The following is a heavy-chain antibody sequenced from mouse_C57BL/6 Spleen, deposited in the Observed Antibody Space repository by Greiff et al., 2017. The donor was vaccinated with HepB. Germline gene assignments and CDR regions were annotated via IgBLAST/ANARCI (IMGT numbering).Heavy chain of an antibody. CDR3: ARHRGNYWYFDV. Sequence: EVQRVESGGGLVKPGGSLKLSCAASGFTFSSYTMSWVRQTPEKRLEWVATISGGGGNTYYPDSVKGRFTISRDNAKNTLYLQMSSLRSEDTALYYCARHRGNYWYFDVWGTGTTVTVSS. J-gene: IGHJ1*03. CDR1: GFTFSSYT. CDR2: ISGGGGNT. V-gene: IGHV5-9*01. D-gene: IGHD2-1*01.